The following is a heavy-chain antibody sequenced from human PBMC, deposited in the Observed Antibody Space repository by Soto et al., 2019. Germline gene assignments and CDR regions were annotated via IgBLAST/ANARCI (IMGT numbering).Heavy chain of an antibody. V-gene: IGHV3-30-3*01. CDR3: ARAGIQLWLLGWFDP. CDR2: ISYDGSNK. J-gene: IGHJ5*02. CDR1: GFTFSSYA. D-gene: IGHD5-18*01. Sequence: GGSLRLSXAASGFTFSSYAMHWVRQAPGKGLEWVAVISYDGSNKYYADSVKGRFTISRDNSKNTLYLQMNSLRAEDTAVYYCARAGIQLWLLGWFDPWGQGTLVTVSS.